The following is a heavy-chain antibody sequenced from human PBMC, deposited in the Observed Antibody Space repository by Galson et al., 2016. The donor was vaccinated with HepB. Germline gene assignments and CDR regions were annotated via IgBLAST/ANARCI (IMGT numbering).Heavy chain of an antibody. Sequence: ETLSLTCTVSGGSISSADYYWGWIRQPPGEGLGWIGRMYYTGSTYYNSSLKSLVTMSLDTSKNQFSLKLNSGTAADTAVYDCSSPAALRGAYYRFDYWGQGTLVTVSS. D-gene: IGHD1-26*01. CDR3: SSPAALRGAYYRFDY. V-gene: IGHV4-39*01. CDR2: MYYTGST. J-gene: IGHJ4*02. CDR1: GGSISSADYY.